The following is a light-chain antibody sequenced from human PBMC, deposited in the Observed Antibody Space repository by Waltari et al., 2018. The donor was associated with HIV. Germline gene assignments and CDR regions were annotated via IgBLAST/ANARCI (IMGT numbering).Light chain of an antibody. CDR2: EVN. V-gene: IGLV2-14*03. CDR3: SSYTSSSTHV. J-gene: IGLJ1*01. CDR1: RRYVGGYNY. Sequence: QSSLTPPAPLSASPGPSVPLPCTGTRRYVGGYNYVSWYRQHPGEAPKVIIYEVNRRPSGGSNRFTASKSGNTAALAISGLQPEDEADYFCSSYTSSSTHVFGPGTKVTVL.